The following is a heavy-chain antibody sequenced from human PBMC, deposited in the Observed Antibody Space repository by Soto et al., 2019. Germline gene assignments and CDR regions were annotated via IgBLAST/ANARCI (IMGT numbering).Heavy chain of an antibody. CDR3: AKARSYSYDSSALGDY. CDR2: ISYDGSNK. CDR1: GFTFSSYG. Sequence: QVQLVESGGGVVQPGRSLRLSCAASGFTFSSYGMHWVRQAPGRGLEWVAVISYDGSNKYYADSVKGRFTISRDNSKNTLSLQMYSLRSEDTAVYYCAKARSYSYDSSALGDYWGQGTLVTVSS. J-gene: IGHJ4*02. V-gene: IGHV3-30*18. D-gene: IGHD3-22*01.